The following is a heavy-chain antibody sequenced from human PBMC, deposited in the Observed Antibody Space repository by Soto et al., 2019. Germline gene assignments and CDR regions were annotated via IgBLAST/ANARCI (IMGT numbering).Heavy chain of an antibody. J-gene: IGHJ4*02. Sequence: PSETLSLTCTVSDGSITNYYWSWIRQPPGKRLELIGYISSSGSTNYNPSLRSRVTLSVDTSKNQFSLNLRSVTAADTAVYYCMTRPSIHGDLVDYWGQGTLVTVSS. CDR3: MTRPSIHGDLVDY. V-gene: IGHV4-59*01. CDR2: ISSSGST. D-gene: IGHD4-17*01. CDR1: DGSITNYY.